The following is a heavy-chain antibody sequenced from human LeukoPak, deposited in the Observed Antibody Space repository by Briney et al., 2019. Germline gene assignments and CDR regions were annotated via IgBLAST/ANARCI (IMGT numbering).Heavy chain of an antibody. D-gene: IGHD3-10*01. CDR1: GFTFGDYV. CDR3: ARGIVGGD. Sequence: GGSLRLSCTASGFTFGDYVMSWVRQAPGKGLEWVSVIYSGGSTYYADSVKGRFTISRDNSKNTLYLQMNSLRAEDTAVYYCARGIVGGDWGQGTLVTVSS. V-gene: IGHV3-53*01. CDR2: IYSGGST. J-gene: IGHJ4*02.